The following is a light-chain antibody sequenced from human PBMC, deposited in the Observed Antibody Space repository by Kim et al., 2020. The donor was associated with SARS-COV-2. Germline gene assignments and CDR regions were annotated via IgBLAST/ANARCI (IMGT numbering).Light chain of an antibody. Sequence: SYELTQPPSVSVAPGKTARITCGGNNIGSKSVHWYQQKPGQAPVLVIYYDSDRLSGIPERFSGSNSGNTATLTISRVEAGDEADYYCQVWDSSIDHPVFGGGTQLTVL. CDR3: QVWDSSIDHPV. V-gene: IGLV3-21*04. CDR2: YDS. J-gene: IGLJ3*02. CDR1: NIGSKS.